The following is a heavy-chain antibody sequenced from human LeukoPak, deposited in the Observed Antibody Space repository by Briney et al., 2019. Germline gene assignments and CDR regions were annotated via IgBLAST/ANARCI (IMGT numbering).Heavy chain of an antibody. CDR1: GFTLSSYA. Sequence: TGGSLRLSCAASGFTLSSYAMSWVRQAPGKGLEWVSAISGSGGSTYYADSVKGRFTISRDNSKNTLYLQMNSLRAEDTAVYYRAKTMVRGAIVYWGQGTLVTVSS. J-gene: IGHJ4*02. V-gene: IGHV3-23*01. D-gene: IGHD3-10*01. CDR2: ISGSGGST. CDR3: AKTMVRGAIVY.